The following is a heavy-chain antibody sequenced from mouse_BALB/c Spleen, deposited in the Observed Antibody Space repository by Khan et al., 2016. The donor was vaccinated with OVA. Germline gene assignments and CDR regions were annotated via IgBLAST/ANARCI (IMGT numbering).Heavy chain of an antibody. J-gene: IGHJ4*01. V-gene: IGHV3-2*02. Sequence: EVQLQESGPGLVKPSQSLSLTCPVTGYSITSDYAWNWIRQFPGNKLEWMGYISYSASTSFNPSLKNRISITRDTSKNQFFLQLNSMTTEDTATYYCARRGDGYYGAMDYWGQGTSVTVSA. CDR3: ARRGDGYYGAMDY. CDR2: ISYSAST. CDR1: GYSITSDYA. D-gene: IGHD2-3*01.